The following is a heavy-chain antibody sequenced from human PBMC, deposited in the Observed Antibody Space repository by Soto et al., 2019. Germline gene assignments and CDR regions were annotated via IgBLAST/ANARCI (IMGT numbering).Heavy chain of an antibody. CDR2: ISSSGSTK. Sequence: GGSLRLSCEASGFTFSSYEMNWVRQAPGKRLEWVSFISSSGSTKYYADSVKGRFTISRDNAKNSLFLQMTSLRAEDTAVYFCARAGGRWYGELLVDPFDIWGQGTMVTVSS. CDR3: ARAGGRWYGELLVDPFDI. CDR1: GFTFSSYE. D-gene: IGHD3-10*01. J-gene: IGHJ3*02. V-gene: IGHV3-48*03.